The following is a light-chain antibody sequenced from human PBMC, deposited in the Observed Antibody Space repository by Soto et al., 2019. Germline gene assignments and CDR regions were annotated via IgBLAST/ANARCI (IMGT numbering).Light chain of an antibody. Sequence: DIQMTQSPSTLSASVGDRVTITFRASQSISSWLAWYQQKPGKVPKLLIYHASSLESGVPSRFSGSGSGTEFTLTISSLQPDDFATYYCQQYKSYRTFGQGTKVDIK. V-gene: IGKV1-5*01. J-gene: IGKJ1*01. CDR1: QSISSW. CDR3: QQYKSYRT. CDR2: HAS.